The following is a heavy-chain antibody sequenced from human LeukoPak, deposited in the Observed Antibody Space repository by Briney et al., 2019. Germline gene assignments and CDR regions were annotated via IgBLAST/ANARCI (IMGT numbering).Heavy chain of an antibody. Sequence: PSETLSLTCTVSGGCISGTSYYWGWIRQPPGKGLEWIGSIYHSGSIYYNPSLKSRVTISVDTSKNQFSLKLSSVTAADTAVYYCARQAPTSSSWYVAAQRGRYYFDYWGQGTLVTVSS. CDR1: GGCISGTSYY. J-gene: IGHJ4*02. CDR2: IYHSGSI. CDR3: ARQAPTSSSWYVAAQRGRYYFDY. V-gene: IGHV4-39*01. D-gene: IGHD6-13*01.